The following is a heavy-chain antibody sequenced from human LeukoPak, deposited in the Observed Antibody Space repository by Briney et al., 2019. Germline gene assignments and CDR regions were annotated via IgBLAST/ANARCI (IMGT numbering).Heavy chain of an antibody. Sequence: NPSETLSLTCTVSGGSISSYYWSWIRQPAGKGLEWIERIYTSGSTNYNPSLKSRVTMSVDTSKNQFSLKLSSVTAADTAVYYCARGPGLRFLEWLLPRGAFDIWGQGTMVTVSS. D-gene: IGHD3-3*01. CDR3: ARGPGLRFLEWLLPRGAFDI. CDR2: IYTSGST. CDR1: GGSISSYY. V-gene: IGHV4-4*07. J-gene: IGHJ3*02.